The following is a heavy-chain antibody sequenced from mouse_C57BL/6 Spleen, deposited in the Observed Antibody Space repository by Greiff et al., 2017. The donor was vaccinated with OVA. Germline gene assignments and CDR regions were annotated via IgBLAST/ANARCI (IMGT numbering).Heavy chain of an antibody. J-gene: IGHJ4*01. V-gene: IGHV1-64*01. CDR2: IHPNSGST. CDR1: GYTFTSYW. D-gene: IGHD2-3*01. Sequence: QVQLQQPGAELVKPGASVKLSCKASGYTFTSYWMHWVKQRPGQGLEWIGMIHPNSGSTNYNEKFKSKATLTVDQSSSTAYMQLSSLTSEDSAVYYCARDGDDGYYVGYYAMDYWGQGTSVTVSS. CDR3: ARDGDDGYYVGYYAMDY.